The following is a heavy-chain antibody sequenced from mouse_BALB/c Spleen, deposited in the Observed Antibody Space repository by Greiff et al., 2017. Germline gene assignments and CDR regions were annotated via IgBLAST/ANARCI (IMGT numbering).Heavy chain of an antibody. CDR1: GFTFSSYT. CDR3: AKVYGYAWYFDV. V-gene: IGHV5-12-2*01. CDR2: ISNGGGST. J-gene: IGHJ1*01. D-gene: IGHD2-2*01. Sequence: EVQVVESGGGLVQPGGSLKLSCAASGFTFSSYTMSWVRQTPEKRLEWVAYISNGGGSTYYPDTVKGRFTISRDNAKNTLYLQMSSLKSEDTAMYYCAKVYGYAWYFDVWGAGTTVTVAS.